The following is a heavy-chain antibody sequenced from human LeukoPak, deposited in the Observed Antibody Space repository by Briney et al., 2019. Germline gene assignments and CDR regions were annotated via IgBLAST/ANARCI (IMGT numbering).Heavy chain of an antibody. V-gene: IGHV3-66*01. CDR3: AGFGGNSF. CDR1: GFSVSNND. D-gene: IGHD4-23*01. J-gene: IGHJ4*02. CDR2: ISNSGTT. Sequence: GGSLRLSCAASGFSVSNNDMTWVRQAPGKGLEWVSVISNSGTTYYADSLKGRLTISRDNSKNTVYLQMNSLRAEDTAVYYCAGFGGNSFWGPGTLVTVSS.